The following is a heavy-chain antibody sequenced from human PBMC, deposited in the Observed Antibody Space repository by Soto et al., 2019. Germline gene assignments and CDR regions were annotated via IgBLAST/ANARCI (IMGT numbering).Heavy chain of an antibody. CDR1: GTSISSSY. Sequence: VQLQESGPGLVTPYKTLSLTCTVSGTSISSSYWSWILQHPGKGLEWIANIHYSGTSNYNHSLASRVTLSVDPSKNQFSLKMTSVTAADRAMYFCASYKSYARDYWGRGTLVTVSS. CDR2: IHYSGTS. J-gene: IGHJ4*02. V-gene: IGHV4-59*01. D-gene: IGHD2-2*01. CDR3: ASYKSYARDY.